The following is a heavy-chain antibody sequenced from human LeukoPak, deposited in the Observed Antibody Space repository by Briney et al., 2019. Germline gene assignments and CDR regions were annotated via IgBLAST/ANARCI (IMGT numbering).Heavy chain of an antibody. V-gene: IGHV1-18*01. Sequence: GASVKVSCKASGYTFTSYGISWVRQAPGQGLEWMGWISAYNGNTNYAQKLQGRVTMTTDTSTSTAYMELRSLRSDDTAVYYCASVIEDCSGGSCYLFDYWGQGTLVTVSS. CDR3: ASVIEDCSGGSCYLFDY. J-gene: IGHJ4*02. CDR2: ISAYNGNT. CDR1: GYTFTSYG. D-gene: IGHD2-15*01.